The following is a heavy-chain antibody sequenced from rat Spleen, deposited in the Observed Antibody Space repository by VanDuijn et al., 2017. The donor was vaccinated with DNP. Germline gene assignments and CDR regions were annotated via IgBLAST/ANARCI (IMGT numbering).Heavy chain of an antibody. Sequence: QVQLKESGPGLVQPSQTLSLTCSVSGFSLTSNTVRWVRQPPGKGLEWIAAMSDGGNTYYNSVLKSRLRISRDTSKSQVVLNMNSLQTEDTAMYFCARSDYSDGSYYFGYFDYWGQGVMVTVSS. CDR1: GFSLTSNT. CDR3: ARSDYSDGSYYFGYFDY. CDR2: MSDGGNT. J-gene: IGHJ2*01. V-gene: IGHV2-6*01. D-gene: IGHD1-12*02.